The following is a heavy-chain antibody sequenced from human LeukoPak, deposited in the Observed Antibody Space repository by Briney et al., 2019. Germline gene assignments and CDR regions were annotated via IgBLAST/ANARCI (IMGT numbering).Heavy chain of an antibody. V-gene: IGHV3-30*03. CDR2: ISYDGSNK. J-gene: IGHJ4*02. Sequence: GRSLRLSCAASGFTFSSYGMHWVRQAPGKGLEWVAVISYDGSNKYYADSVKGRFTISRDNSKNTLYLQMNSLRAEDTAVYYCASISSSWDFDYWGQGTLVTVSS. D-gene: IGHD6-13*01. CDR1: GFTFSSYG. CDR3: ASISSSWDFDY.